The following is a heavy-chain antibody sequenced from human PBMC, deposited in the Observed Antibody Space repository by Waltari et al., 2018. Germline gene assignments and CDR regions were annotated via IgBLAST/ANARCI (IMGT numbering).Heavy chain of an antibody. Sequence: QLQLQESGPGLVKPSETLSLTCTVSGGSISSSSYYWGWIRQPPGRGLEWIGSIYYSWSTYCDPSLKSRVTISVDTSKNQFSRKLSSVTAADTAVYYCAGRYYYDSSGYYGGSFDYWGQGTLVTVSS. J-gene: IGHJ4*02. V-gene: IGHV4-39*01. CDR3: AGRYYYDSSGYYGGSFDY. CDR2: IYYSWST. CDR1: GGSISSSSYY. D-gene: IGHD3-22*01.